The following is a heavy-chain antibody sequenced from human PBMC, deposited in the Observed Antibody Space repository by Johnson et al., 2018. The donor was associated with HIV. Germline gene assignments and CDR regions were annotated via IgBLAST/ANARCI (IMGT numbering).Heavy chain of an antibody. CDR2: IRYDGSNK. V-gene: IGHV3-30*02. CDR3: AKDRGYGGNLDAFDI. CDR1: GFTFSSYG. J-gene: IGHJ3*02. Sequence: QVLLVESGGGVVQPGGSLRLSCAASGFTFSSYGMHWVRQAPGKGLEWVAFIRYDGSNKYYADSVKGRFTISRDNSKNTLYLQMNSLRAEDTAVYYCAKDRGYGGNLDAFDIWGQGTMVTVSS. D-gene: IGHD4-23*01.